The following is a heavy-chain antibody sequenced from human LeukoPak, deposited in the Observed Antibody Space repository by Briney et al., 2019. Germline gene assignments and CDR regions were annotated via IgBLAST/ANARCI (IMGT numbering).Heavy chain of an antibody. J-gene: IGHJ5*02. CDR1: GGTFSSYA. V-gene: IGHV1-69*05. CDR3: ARVTIPTRIAAREPGSSARFDP. D-gene: IGHD6-6*01. Sequence: ASVKVSCKASGGTFSSYAISWVRQAAGQGLEWMGGIIPIFGTANYAQKFQGRVTITTDESTSTAYMELSSLRSEDTAVYYCARVTIPTRIAAREPGSSARFDPWGQGTLVTASS. CDR2: IIPIFGTA.